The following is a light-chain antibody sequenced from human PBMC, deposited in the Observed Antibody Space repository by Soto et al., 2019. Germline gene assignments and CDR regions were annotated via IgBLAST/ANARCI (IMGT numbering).Light chain of an antibody. J-gene: IGKJ4*01. V-gene: IGKV3-15*01. Sequence: EVVTTQSPATLSVFPGERATLSCRASQGLGTNLAWYQQKPGQAPRLLIYGASIRVTGIPARFSGGRSGTEFTFTISSLQSEDFVVYYCQPYNVCHLTFGWGTKVDSK. CDR1: QGLGTN. CDR2: GAS. CDR3: QPYNVCHLT.